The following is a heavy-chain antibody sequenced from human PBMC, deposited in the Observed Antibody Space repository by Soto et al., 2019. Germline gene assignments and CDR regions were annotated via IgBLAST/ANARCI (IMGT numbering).Heavy chain of an antibody. Sequence: PSETLSLTCAVYGGSFSGYYWSWIRQPPGKGLEWIGEINHSGSTNYNPSLKSRVTISVDTSKNQFSLKLSSVTAADTAVYYCARVSAAAGRATGYFDYWGQGTLVTVSS. V-gene: IGHV4-34*01. CDR2: INHSGST. J-gene: IGHJ4*02. CDR1: GGSFSGYY. D-gene: IGHD6-13*01. CDR3: ARVSAAAGRATGYFDY.